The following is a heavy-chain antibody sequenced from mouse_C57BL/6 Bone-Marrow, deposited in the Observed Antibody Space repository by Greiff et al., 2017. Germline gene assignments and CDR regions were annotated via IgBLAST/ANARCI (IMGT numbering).Heavy chain of an antibody. Sequence: EVQLQESGPGLVKPSQSLSLTCSVTGYSITSGYYWNWIRQFPGNKLEWMGYISYDGSNNYNPSLKNRISITRDTSKNQFFLKLNSVTTEDTATYYCARGEGLGRVLFAYWGQGTLVTVSA. D-gene: IGHD4-1*01. CDR3: ARGEGLGRVLFAY. CDR2: ISYDGSN. J-gene: IGHJ3*01. V-gene: IGHV3-6*01. CDR1: GYSITSGYY.